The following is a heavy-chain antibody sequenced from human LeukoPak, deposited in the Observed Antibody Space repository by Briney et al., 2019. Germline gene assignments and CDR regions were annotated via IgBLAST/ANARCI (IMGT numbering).Heavy chain of an antibody. CDR2: ISYDGSST. Sequence: GGSLRLSCAASGFTVSSNYMSWVRQAPGKGLEWVALISYDGSSTYYADSVKGRFTVSRGNSKNTLYLQMNSLRAEDTAVYYCAREYYGSGSYYYGMDVWGQGTTVTVSS. V-gene: IGHV3-30-3*01. CDR1: GFTVSSNY. J-gene: IGHJ6*02. CDR3: AREYYGSGSYYYGMDV. D-gene: IGHD3-10*01.